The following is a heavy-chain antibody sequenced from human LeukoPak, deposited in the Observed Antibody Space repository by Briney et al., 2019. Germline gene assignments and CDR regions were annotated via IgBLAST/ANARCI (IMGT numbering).Heavy chain of an antibody. CDR1: GYTXTNYG. D-gene: IGHD2-15*01. V-gene: IGHV1-18*01. CDR2: ISTYDHDT. CDR3: VRDYFCSGGTCDDCFDP. J-gene: IGHJ5*02. Sequence: KXSCKXSGYTXTNYGISXVRQAPGQGLEWMAWISTYDHDTNYAQKFRGRVTMTTDTSTSTAYMELRSLGSDDTAVYYCVRDYFCSGGTCDDCFDPWGQGTLVTVSS.